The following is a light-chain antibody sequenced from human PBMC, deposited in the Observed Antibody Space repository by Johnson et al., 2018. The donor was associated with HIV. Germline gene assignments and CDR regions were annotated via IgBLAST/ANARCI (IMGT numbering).Light chain of an antibody. CDR1: GSNIGSHY. Sequence: QPVLTQPPSVSAAPGQRVTISSSGRGSNIGSHYVSWYQQLPGTAPKLLIFENDKRPSGIPDRFSGSKSGTSATLGITGLQAGDEADYYCGTWDNSLSIGYVFGTGTKVTVL. CDR2: END. V-gene: IGLV1-51*02. CDR3: GTWDNSLSIGYV. J-gene: IGLJ1*01.